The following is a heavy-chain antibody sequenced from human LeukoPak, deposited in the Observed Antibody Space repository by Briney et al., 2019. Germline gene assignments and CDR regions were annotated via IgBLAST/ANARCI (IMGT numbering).Heavy chain of an antibody. CDR3: VREEVGGYLPHWYFDL. J-gene: IGHJ2*01. D-gene: IGHD1-26*01. CDR2: IIPIFGTA. V-gene: IGHV1-69*01. Sequence: GSSVKVSCKASGGTFSSYAISWVRQAPGQGLEWMGGIIPIFGTANYAQKFQGRVTITADESTSTAYMELSSLRSEDTAVYYCVREEVGGYLPHWYFDLWGRGTLVTVSS. CDR1: GGTFSSYA.